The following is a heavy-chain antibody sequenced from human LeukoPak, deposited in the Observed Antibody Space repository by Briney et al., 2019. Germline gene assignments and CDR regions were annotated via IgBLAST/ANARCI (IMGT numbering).Heavy chain of an antibody. D-gene: IGHD3-10*01. J-gene: IGHJ5*02. Sequence: GASVKVFCKASGYTFTGYYMHWVRQAPGQGLEWMGWINPNSGGTNYAQKFQGRVTMTRDTSISTAYMELSRLRSDDTAVYYCARSRMVRGVMSWFDPWGQGTLVTVSS. V-gene: IGHV1-2*02. CDR1: GYTFTGYY. CDR3: ARSRMVRGVMSWFDP. CDR2: INPNSGGT.